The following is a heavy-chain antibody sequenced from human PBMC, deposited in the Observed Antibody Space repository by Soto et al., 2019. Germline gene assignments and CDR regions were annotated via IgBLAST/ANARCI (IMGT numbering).Heavy chain of an antibody. CDR1: GFTFSSYG. V-gene: IGHV3-30*18. CDR2: ISYDGSNK. D-gene: IGHD6-6*01. CDR3: AKWRVGQLAGLDE. J-gene: IGHJ4*01. Sequence: GGSLRLSCAASGFTFSSYGMHWVRQAPGKGLEWVAVISYDGSNKYYADSVKGRFTISRDNSKNTLYLQMNSLRAEDTAVYYCAKWRVGQLAGLDEGGHGTLVTVSS.